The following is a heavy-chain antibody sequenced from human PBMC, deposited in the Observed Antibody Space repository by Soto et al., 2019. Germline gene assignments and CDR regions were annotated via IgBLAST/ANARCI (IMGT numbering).Heavy chain of an antibody. V-gene: IGHV4-59*08. CDR2: IYYSGGT. D-gene: IGHD4-17*01. J-gene: IGHJ4*02. Sequence: SETLSLTCTVSGGSISSYYWSWIRQPPGKGLEWIGYIYYSGGTNYNPSLKSRVTIAVATSKNQFSLKLSSVTAADTAVYYCARRYGDYFDFWGQGTLVTVSS. CDR3: ARRYGDYFDF. CDR1: GGSISSYY.